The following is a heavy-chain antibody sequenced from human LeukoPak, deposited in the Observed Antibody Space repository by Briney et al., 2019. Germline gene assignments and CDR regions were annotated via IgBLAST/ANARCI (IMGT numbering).Heavy chain of an antibody. CDR2: IYSGGST. V-gene: IGHV3-53*01. Sequence: GGSLRLSCAASGFTVSSKYMSWVRQAPGKGLEWVSVIYSGGSTYYADSVKGRFTISRDNSKNTVDLQMNSLRVEDTAVYYCAMRGNTWYDCWGQGTLVTVS. CDR1: GFTVSSKY. CDR3: AMRGNTWYDC. J-gene: IGHJ4*02. D-gene: IGHD6-13*01.